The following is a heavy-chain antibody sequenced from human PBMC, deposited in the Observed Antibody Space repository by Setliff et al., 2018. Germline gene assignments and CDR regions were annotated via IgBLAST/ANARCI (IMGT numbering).Heavy chain of an antibody. CDR3: ATLREYYYDSSGLFGAFDI. CDR2: IYYSGGT. V-gene: IGHV4-39*01. J-gene: IGHJ3*02. CDR1: GGSISSSSYY. Sequence: SETLSLTCTVSGGSISSSSYYWGWIRQPPGKGLEWIGSIYYSGGTYYNPSLKSRVTISVDTSRNQFSLKLSSVTAADTAVYYCATLREYYYDSSGLFGAFDIWGQGTMVTVSS. D-gene: IGHD3-22*01.